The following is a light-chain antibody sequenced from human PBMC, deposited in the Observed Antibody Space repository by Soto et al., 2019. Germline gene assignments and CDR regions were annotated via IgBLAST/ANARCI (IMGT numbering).Light chain of an antibody. J-gene: IGKJ2*01. CDR2: AAS. CDR3: QQSYSTPQYS. CDR1: QSISSY. V-gene: IGKV1-39*01. Sequence: DIQMTQSPSSLSASVGDRVTLTCRASQSISSYLNWYQQKPAKAPKLLIYAASSLQSGVPSRFSGSGSGTDFTLTISSLQPEDFATYYCQQSYSTPQYSFGQGTKLEIK.